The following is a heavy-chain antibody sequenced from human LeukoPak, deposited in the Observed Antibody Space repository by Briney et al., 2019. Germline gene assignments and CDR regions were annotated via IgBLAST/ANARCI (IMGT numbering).Heavy chain of an antibody. V-gene: IGHV3-7*03. J-gene: IGHJ4*02. CDR3: ARTGHLTGY. CDR1: GFTFRTYW. D-gene: IGHD1-14*01. Sequence: GGSLRLSCAASGFTFRTYWMSWARQAPGKGLEWVANIKEDGSEKYYVDSVKGRFTISRDNAENSLYLQMNSLRAEDTAVYYCARTGHLTGYWGQGTLVTVSS. CDR2: IKEDGSEK.